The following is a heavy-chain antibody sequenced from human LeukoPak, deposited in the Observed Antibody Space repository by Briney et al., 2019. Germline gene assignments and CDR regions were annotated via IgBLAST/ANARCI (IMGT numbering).Heavy chain of an antibody. J-gene: IGHJ4*02. CDR1: GFTFSRYA. V-gene: IGHV3-30*04. CDR3: AKDRGYSSSFDY. Sequence: GGSLRLSCAVSGFTFSRYAMHWVRQAPGKGLDWVALISYDGSQEYYADSVKGRFTISRDNSKNTLYLQMNSLRAEDTAVYYCAKDRGYSSSFDYWGQGTLVTVSS. D-gene: IGHD6-13*01. CDR2: ISYDGSQE.